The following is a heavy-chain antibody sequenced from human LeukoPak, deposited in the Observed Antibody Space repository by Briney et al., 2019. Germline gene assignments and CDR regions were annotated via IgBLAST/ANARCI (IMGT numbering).Heavy chain of an antibody. CDR3: ARDRVWFGELLFAFDI. J-gene: IGHJ3*02. CDR2: TYYRSKWYN. V-gene: IGHV6-1*01. D-gene: IGHD3-10*01. CDR1: GDSVSSNSAA. Sequence: SQTLSLTCAISGDSVSSNSAAWNWIRQSPSRGLEWLGRTYYRSKWYNDYAVSVKSRITINPDTSKNQFSLQLNSLTPEDTAVYYCARDRVWFGELLFAFDIWGQGTMVTVSS.